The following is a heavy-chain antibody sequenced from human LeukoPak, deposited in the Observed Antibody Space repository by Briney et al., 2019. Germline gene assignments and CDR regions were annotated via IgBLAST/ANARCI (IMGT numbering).Heavy chain of an antibody. D-gene: IGHD3-16*01. J-gene: IGHJ4*02. V-gene: IGHV3-48*04. CDR2: ISSSGSTI. CDR3: ARGGEARYYDYVWGSSDY. Sequence: GGSLRLSCAASGFIFSNYWMQWVRQAPGKGLEWVSYISSSGSTIYYADSVKGRFTISRDNAKNSLYLQMNSLRAEDTAVYYCARGGEARYYDYVWGSSDYWGQGTLVTVSS. CDR1: GFIFSNYW.